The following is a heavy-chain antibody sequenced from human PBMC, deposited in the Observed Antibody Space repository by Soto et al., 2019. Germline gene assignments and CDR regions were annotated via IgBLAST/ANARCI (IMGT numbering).Heavy chain of an antibody. V-gene: IGHV5-10-1*01. CDR2: IDPSDSYT. Sequence: GESLKISCKGSGYKFTSYWITWVRQMPGKGLEWMGRIDPSDSYTNYSPSFQGHVTVSADKSISTAYLLWSSLKASDTAMYYCERIHVGTTPKLDYWGQGTLVTVSS. CDR3: ERIHVGTTPKLDY. D-gene: IGHD1-26*01. J-gene: IGHJ4*02. CDR1: GYKFTSYW.